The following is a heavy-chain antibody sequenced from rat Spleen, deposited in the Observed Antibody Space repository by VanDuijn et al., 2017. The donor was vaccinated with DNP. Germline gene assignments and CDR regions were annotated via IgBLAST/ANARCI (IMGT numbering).Heavy chain of an antibody. J-gene: IGHJ4*01. CDR3: AGHTYYGYNYDYYVMDA. CDR1: GFTFSDYY. Sequence: EVQLVGSDGGLVQPGRSLKVSCAASGFTFSDYYMAWVRQAPTKGLEWVASISSGGGNTYYRDSVKGRCTIPRDNAKSTLYLQMDSLRSEDTATYYCAGHTYYGYNYDYYVMDAWGQGASVTVSS. CDR2: ISSGGGNT. V-gene: IGHV5-25*01. D-gene: IGHD1-9*01.